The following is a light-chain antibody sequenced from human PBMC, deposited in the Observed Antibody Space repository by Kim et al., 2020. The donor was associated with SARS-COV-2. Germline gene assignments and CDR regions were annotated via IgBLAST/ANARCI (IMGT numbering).Light chain of an antibody. J-gene: IGKJ4*01. V-gene: IGKV3-11*01. Sequence: LSPGERATISCRASQSVSTSLTWYQQKPGQAPRLLIYDASNRATGIPARFSGSGSGTDFTLTISSLEPEDFAIYYCQQRSNWPLTFGGGTKVDIK. CDR2: DAS. CDR3: QQRSNWPLT. CDR1: QSVSTS.